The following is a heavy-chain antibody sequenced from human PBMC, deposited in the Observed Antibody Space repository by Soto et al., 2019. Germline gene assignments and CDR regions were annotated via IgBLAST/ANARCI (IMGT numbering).Heavy chain of an antibody. CDR1: GFSLITSGVG. D-gene: IGHD3-3*01. CDR2: IYWDDDK. Sequence: XGPTLENPTQTLPLTCTFSGFSLITSGVGVGWIRQPPGKALEWLALIYWDDDKRYSPSLKSRPTITKDTSKNQVVLTMTNMDPVDTATYYCANSKEIFGVPQGWLEPWGQGTLVTVSS. CDR3: ANSKEIFGVPQGWLEP. V-gene: IGHV2-5*02. J-gene: IGHJ5*02.